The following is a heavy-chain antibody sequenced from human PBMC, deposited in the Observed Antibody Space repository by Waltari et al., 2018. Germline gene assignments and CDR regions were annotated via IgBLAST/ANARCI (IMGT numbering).Heavy chain of an antibody. D-gene: IGHD6-13*01. CDR1: VFTHSSYD. Sequence: EAQLVESGGGLVRPGGSLRLACVSSVFTHSSYDMNWVRQAPGKGLEWVSYVSSSGSKVHHADSVKARFTIFRDNAKNSLLLQMNSLRAEDTAVYYCARDPGTSAGFDYFDYWGQGTLVTVSS. V-gene: IGHV3-48*03. CDR2: VSSSGSKV. CDR3: ARDPGTSAGFDYFDY. J-gene: IGHJ4*02.